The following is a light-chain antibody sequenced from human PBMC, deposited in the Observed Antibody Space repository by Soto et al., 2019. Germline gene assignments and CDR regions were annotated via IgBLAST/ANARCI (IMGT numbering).Light chain of an antibody. CDR3: QQYGSSTWT. CDR1: QSVSSSY. V-gene: IGKV3-20*01. CDR2: GAS. Sequence: EIVVTQSPGTLSLSPGERATLSCRASQSVSSSYLAWYQQKPGQAPRLLIYGASSRATGIPDSFSGSGSGTDFTLTISRLEPEDFEMYYCQQYGSSTWTFGQGNNVEIK. J-gene: IGKJ1*01.